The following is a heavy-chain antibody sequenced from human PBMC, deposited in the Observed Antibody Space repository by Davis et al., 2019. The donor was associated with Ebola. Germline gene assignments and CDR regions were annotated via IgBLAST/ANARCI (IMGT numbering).Heavy chain of an antibody. D-gene: IGHD6-13*01. Sequence: AASVKVSCKASGYTFTSYDINWVXXXXXKGLEGVGWMNPNSGNTGFAQKFQGRITMTRDISISTAYMELSSLRSEDTAVYYCARVRYSSSHNWFDPWGQGTLVTVSS. J-gene: IGHJ5*01. CDR1: GYTFTSYD. CDR2: MNPNSGNT. V-gene: IGHV1-8*01. CDR3: ARVRYSSSHNWFDP.